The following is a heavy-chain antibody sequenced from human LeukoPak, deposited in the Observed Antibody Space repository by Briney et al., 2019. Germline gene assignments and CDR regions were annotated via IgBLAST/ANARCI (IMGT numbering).Heavy chain of an antibody. V-gene: IGHV1-8*01. D-gene: IGHD3-3*01. CDR2: MNPNSGNT. J-gene: IGHJ5*02. CDR3: ARGHYDFWSGYYRGSNWFDP. Sequence: GASVKVSCKASGYTFTSYGINWVRQATGQGLEWMGWMNPNSGNTGYAQKFQGRVTMTRNTSISTAYMELSSLRSEDTAVYYCARGHYDFWSGYYRGSNWFDPWGQGTLVTVSS. CDR1: GYTFTSYG.